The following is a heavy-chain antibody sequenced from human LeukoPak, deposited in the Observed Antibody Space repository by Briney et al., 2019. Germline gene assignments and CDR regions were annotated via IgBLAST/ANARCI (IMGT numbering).Heavy chain of an antibody. CDR2: INPSGDST. D-gene: IGHD3-10*01. CDR3: ARGMDGWFGELFPTSY. V-gene: IGHV1-46*01. J-gene: IGHJ4*02. Sequence: ASVKVSCKASGYTFTSYYMHWVRQAPGQGLEWMGIINPSGDSTSYAQKFQGRVTMTRDTSTSTVYMELSSLRSEDTAVYYCARGMDGWFGELFPTSYWGQGTLVTVSS. CDR1: GYTFTSYY.